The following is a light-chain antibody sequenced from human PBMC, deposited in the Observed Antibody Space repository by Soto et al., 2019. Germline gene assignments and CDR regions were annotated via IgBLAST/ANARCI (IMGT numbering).Light chain of an antibody. J-gene: IGLJ2*01. Sequence: QSALTQPPSVSGAPGQSVTISCTGTSSNIGAGYDIHWYQQPPGTAPKLVIYNNHNRPSGVPDRFSGSKSGTSGSLAITGLQAEDEADYFCQSYDGTLTGVIFGGGTKLTVL. V-gene: IGLV1-40*01. CDR2: NNH. CDR1: SSNIGAGYD. CDR3: QSYDGTLTGVI.